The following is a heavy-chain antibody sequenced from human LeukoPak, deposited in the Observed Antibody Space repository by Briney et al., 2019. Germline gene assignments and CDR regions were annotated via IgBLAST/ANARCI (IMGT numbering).Heavy chain of an antibody. Sequence: ASVKVSCKASGYTFTGYYMHWVRQAPGQGLEWMGWINPNSGGTDYAQKFQGRVTMTRDTSISTAYMELSRLRSDDTAVYYCATGIVATTASDYWGQGTLVTVSS. CDR2: INPNSGGT. CDR3: ATGIVATTASDY. V-gene: IGHV1-2*02. J-gene: IGHJ4*02. CDR1: GYTFTGYY. D-gene: IGHD5-12*01.